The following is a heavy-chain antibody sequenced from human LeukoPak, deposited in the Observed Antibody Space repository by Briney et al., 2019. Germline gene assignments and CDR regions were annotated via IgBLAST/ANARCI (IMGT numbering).Heavy chain of an antibody. CDR3: ARGNYYDSSGYYDFDY. V-gene: IGHV3-48*02. Sequence: GGSLRLSCAASGFTFSSYSMNWVRQAPGKGLEWVSYISSSSTIHYADSVKGRFTISRDNARTSLYLQMNSLRDEDTAVYYCARGNYYDSSGYYDFDYWGQGTLVTVSS. CDR2: ISSSSTI. J-gene: IGHJ4*02. D-gene: IGHD3-22*01. CDR1: GFTFSSYS.